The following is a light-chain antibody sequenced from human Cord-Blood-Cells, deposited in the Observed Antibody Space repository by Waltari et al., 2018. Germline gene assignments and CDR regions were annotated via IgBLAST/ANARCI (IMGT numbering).Light chain of an antibody. CDR2: SNN. Sequence: QSVLTQPPSASGTPGQRVTISCSGSSSNIGSNTVNWYHQPPGTAPKLPIYSNNQRPSGCPARFPGSKSGTSSSLAIRGLQSEDGADYYWAALDDSLNGWVFGGGTKLTVL. J-gene: IGLJ3*02. CDR1: SSNIGSNT. V-gene: IGLV1-44*01. CDR3: AALDDSLNGWV.